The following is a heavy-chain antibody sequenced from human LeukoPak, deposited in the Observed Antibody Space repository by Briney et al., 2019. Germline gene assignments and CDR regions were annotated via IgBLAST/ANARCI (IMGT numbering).Heavy chain of an antibody. CDR2: ISWDGGST. V-gene: IGHV3-43*01. CDR3: ARSRWLDAFDY. D-gene: IGHD6-19*01. CDR1: GFTFDDYT. J-gene: IGHJ4*02. Sequence: RTGGSLRLSCAASGFTFDDYTMHWVRQAPGKGLEWVSLISWDGGSTYYADSVKGRFTISRDNSKNSLYLQMNSLRTEDTALYYCARSRWLDAFDYWGQGTLVTVSS.